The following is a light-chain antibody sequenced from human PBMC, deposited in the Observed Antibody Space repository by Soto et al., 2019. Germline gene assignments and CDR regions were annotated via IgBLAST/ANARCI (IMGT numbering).Light chain of an antibody. J-gene: IGLJ3*02. Sequence: QSALTQPASVSGSPGQSITISCTGTSSDVGGYNYVSWYQQHPGKAPKLMIYEVSNRPSGVSNRFFGSKSGNTASLTISGLQTEDEADYYCSSFTSINTGVFGGGTKLTV. V-gene: IGLV2-14*01. CDR1: SSDVGGYNY. CDR2: EVS. CDR3: SSFTSINTGV.